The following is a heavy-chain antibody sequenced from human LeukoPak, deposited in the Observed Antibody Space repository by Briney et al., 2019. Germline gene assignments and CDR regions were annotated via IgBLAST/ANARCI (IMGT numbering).Heavy chain of an antibody. V-gene: IGHV1-46*01. J-gene: IGHJ4*02. CDR1: GYTFTSYY. D-gene: IGHD6-6*01. Sequence: ASVKVSCKASGYTFTSYYMHWVRQAPGQGLEWMGIINPSGGSASYAQKFQGRVTMTRDTSTSTVYMELSSLRSDDTAVYYCARTTARRFDYWGQGTLVTVSS. CDR3: ARTTARRFDY. CDR2: INPSGGSA.